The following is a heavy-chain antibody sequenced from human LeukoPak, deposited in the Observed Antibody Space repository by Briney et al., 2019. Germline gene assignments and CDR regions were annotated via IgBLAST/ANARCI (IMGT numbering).Heavy chain of an antibody. J-gene: IGHJ4*02. CDR2: IYYSGST. V-gene: IGHV4-31*03. D-gene: IGHD6-13*01. CDR3: ARGPGIAAAGIDY. Sequence: MPSETLSLTCTVSGGSISSGGYYWSWIRQHPGKGLEWIGYIYYSGSTYYNPSLKSRVTISVGTSKNQFSLKLSSVTAADTAVYYCARGPGIAAAGIDYWGQGTLVTVSS. CDR1: GGSISSGGYY.